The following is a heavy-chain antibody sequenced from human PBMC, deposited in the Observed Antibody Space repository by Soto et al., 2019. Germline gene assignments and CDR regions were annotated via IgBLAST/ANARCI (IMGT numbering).Heavy chain of an antibody. J-gene: IGHJ4*02. CDR3: TILGLDYDILTGLDY. Sequence: GSLRLSCAASGFTFSGSAMHWVRQASGKGLEWVGRIRSKANSYATAYAASVKGRFTISRDDSKNTAYLQMNSLKTEDTAVYYCTILGLDYDILTGLDYWGQGTLVTVSS. V-gene: IGHV3-73*01. CDR1: GFTFSGSA. D-gene: IGHD3-9*01. CDR2: IRSKANSYAT.